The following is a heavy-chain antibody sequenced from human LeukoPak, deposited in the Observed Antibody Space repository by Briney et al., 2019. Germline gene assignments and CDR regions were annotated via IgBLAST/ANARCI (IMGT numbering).Heavy chain of an antibody. CDR2: IYYSGST. V-gene: IGHV4-39*07. CDR1: GASIGDSSYY. Sequence: SETLSLTCTVSGASIGDSSYYWGWIRQSPGKGLEWIGTIYYSGSTYYNPSLKSRVTISVDTSKNQFSLKLTSVTAADTAVYYCAVEILGYCSSGSCFPYWHFHFWGRGTLVSVSS. J-gene: IGHJ2*01. D-gene: IGHD2-15*01. CDR3: AVEILGYCSSGSCFPYWHFHF.